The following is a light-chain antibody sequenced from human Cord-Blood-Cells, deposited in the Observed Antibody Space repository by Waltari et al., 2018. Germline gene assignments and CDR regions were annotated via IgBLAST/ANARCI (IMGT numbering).Light chain of an antibody. CDR1: SSNIGAGYD. V-gene: IGLV1-40*01. Sequence: QSVLTQPPSASGAPGQRVTISCTGSSSNIGAGYDVHWYQPLPGTAPKLLIHCNRNRPPGLPDRFAGSKSGTSASVAITGLQAEDEADYYCQSYASSLSGVVGTGTKVTVL. J-gene: IGLJ1*01. CDR3: QSYASSLSGV. CDR2: CNR.